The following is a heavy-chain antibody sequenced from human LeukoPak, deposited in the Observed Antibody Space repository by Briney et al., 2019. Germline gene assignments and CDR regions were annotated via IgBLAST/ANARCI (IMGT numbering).Heavy chain of an antibody. J-gene: IGHJ6*02. CDR3: ARGLMGSGSYYNPTKYYYYGMDV. Sequence: SETLSLTCAVYGGSFSGYYWSWIRQPPGKGLEWIGEINHSGSTNYNPSLKSRVTISVDTSKNQFSLKLSSVTAADTAVYYCARGLMGSGSYYNPTKYYYYGMDVWGQGTTVTVSS. CDR2: INHSGST. D-gene: IGHD3-10*01. CDR1: GGSFSGYY. V-gene: IGHV4-34*01.